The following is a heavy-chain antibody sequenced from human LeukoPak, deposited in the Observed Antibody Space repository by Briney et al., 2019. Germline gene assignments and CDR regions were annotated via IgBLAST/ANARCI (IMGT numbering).Heavy chain of an antibody. CDR2: INAGSGNT. CDR1: GYTFTSYA. V-gene: IGHV1-3*01. J-gene: IGHJ4*02. Sequence: ASVKVSCKASGYTFTSYAMHWVRQAPGQRLEWMGWINAGSGNTKYSQKFQGRVTITRDTSASTAYMELSSLRSEDTAVYYCARDLGASSGWYYWGQGTLVTVSS. D-gene: IGHD6-19*01. CDR3: ARDLGASSGWYY.